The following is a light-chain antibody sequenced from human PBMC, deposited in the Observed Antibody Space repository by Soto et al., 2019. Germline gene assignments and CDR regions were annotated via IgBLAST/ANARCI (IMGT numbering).Light chain of an antibody. J-gene: IGLJ2*01. CDR2: YDS. CDR1: NIGRKG. CDR3: QVWDSSSDHVV. Sequence: SYELTQPPSVSVAPGKTARITCGGNNIGRKGVHWYQQRPGQAPVLVIYYDSDRPSGIPERFSGSKSGNMATLTISRVEDGDEAEYYCQVWDSSSDHVVFGKGTKLTV. V-gene: IGLV3-21*04.